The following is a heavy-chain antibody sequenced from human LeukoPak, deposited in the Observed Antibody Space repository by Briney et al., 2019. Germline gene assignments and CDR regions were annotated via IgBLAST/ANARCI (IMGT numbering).Heavy chain of an antibody. CDR2: ISSNGGST. CDR3: ASLADY. J-gene: IGHJ4*02. V-gene: IGHV3-64*01. CDR1: GFTFSSYA. Sequence: PGGSLRLSCAASGFTFSSYAMHWVRQAPGKGLEYVSSISSNGGSTYYANSVKGRFTISRDNSKNTLYLQMGSLRPEGMDVYYCASLADYWGQGTLVTVSS.